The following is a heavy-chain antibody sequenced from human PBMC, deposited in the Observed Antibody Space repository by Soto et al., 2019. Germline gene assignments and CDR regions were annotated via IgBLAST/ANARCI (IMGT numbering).Heavy chain of an antibody. CDR1: GFGFDHVW. CDR2: IKTRGEGATT. V-gene: IGHV3-15*01. D-gene: IGHD2-2*01. Sequence: EVQMVESGGGFVQPGGSLRLTCATSGFGFDHVWMSWVRQAPGKGLDWVGRIKTRGEGATTEYPASERGRFTLSRDESKITVYLEMNSLKTEDTAVCYSATERTCSSTTCPGAFEFGGRGTMVIVSS. CDR3: ATERTCSSTTCPGAFEF. J-gene: IGHJ3*01.